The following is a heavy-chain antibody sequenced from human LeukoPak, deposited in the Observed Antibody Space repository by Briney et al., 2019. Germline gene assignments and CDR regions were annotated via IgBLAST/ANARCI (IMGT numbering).Heavy chain of an antibody. Sequence: GGSPRLSCAASGFTFSSYAMSWVRQAPGKGLEWVSAISGSGGSTYYADSVKGRFTISRDNSKNTLYLQMNSLRAEDTAVYYCAKGGDSSGYYYVDFDYWGQGTLVTVSS. CDR1: GFTFSSYA. J-gene: IGHJ4*02. V-gene: IGHV3-23*01. D-gene: IGHD3-22*01. CDR3: AKGGDSSGYYYVDFDY. CDR2: ISGSGGST.